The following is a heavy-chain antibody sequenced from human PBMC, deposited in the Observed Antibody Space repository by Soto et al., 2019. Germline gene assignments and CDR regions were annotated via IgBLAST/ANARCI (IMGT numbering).Heavy chain of an antibody. CDR3: ARESSSWPDY. CDR1: GSTFTSYD. V-gene: IGHV1-8*01. J-gene: IGHJ4*02. CDR2: MNPNSGNT. Sequence: QVQLVQSGAEVKKPGASVKVSCKASGSTFTSYDINWLRQATGQGLEWMGWMNPNSGNTGYAQKFQGRVTMTGNTSISAGYMELSSLRSEDTAVYFCARESSSWPDYWGQGTLVTV. D-gene: IGHD6-13*01.